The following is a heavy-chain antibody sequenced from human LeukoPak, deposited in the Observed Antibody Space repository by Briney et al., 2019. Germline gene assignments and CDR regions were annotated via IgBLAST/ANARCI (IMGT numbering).Heavy chain of an antibody. CDR3: AKDAWATIYYYDSSGYSDY. D-gene: IGHD3-22*01. V-gene: IGHV3-30*18. J-gene: IGHJ4*02. CDR1: GFTFSSYG. Sequence: GRSLRLSCAASGFTFSSYGMHWVRQAPGKGLEWVAVISYDGSNKYYADSVKGRFTISRDNSKNTLYLQMNSLRAEDTAVYYCAKDAWATIYYYDSSGYSDYWGQGTLVTVSS. CDR2: ISYDGSNK.